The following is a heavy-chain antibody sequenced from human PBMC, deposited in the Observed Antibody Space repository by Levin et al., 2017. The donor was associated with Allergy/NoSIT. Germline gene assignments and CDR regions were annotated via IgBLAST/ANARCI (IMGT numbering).Heavy chain of an antibody. Sequence: GESLKISCAASGFTFGDHYMNWVRQTPGKGLEWLSYISGSGTITKFADSVKGRFTIARDNAKKSLYLQMTSLRAEDTAVYYCATDTIASRGLDYWGQGILVTVSS. D-gene: IGHD3-3*01. CDR2: ISGSGTIT. CDR1: GFTFGDHY. J-gene: IGHJ4*02. V-gene: IGHV3-11*01. CDR3: ATDTIASRGLDY.